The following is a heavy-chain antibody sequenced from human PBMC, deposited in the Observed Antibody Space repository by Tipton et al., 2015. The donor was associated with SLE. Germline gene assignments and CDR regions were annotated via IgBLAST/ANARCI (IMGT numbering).Heavy chain of an antibody. V-gene: IGHV3-7*01. CDR2: IKEDGSDK. Sequence: SLRLSCTVSGFTFSSNWMSWVRQTPGKGLEWVANIKEDGSDKYYVDSVKGRFTISRDNAKNSLYLQMNSLRAEDTAVYYCARDGGSLEDYMDVWGKGTTVTVSS. D-gene: IGHD1-26*01. CDR3: ARDGGSLEDYMDV. CDR1: GFTFSSNW. J-gene: IGHJ6*03.